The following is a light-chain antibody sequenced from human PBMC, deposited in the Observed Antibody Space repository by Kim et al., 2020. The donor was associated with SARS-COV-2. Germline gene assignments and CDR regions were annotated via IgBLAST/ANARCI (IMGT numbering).Light chain of an antibody. CDR1: NIGTLS. J-gene: IGLJ3*02. CDR3: QLWDNDSDHWV. CDR2: YDS. Sequence: PGTTAQVTGRGNNIGTLSVHWYQPKPGQAPVVVILYDSNRPSGIPERISGSNSGDTATLTISGVEAGDEDDYYCQLWDNDSDHWVFGGGTQLTVL. V-gene: IGLV3-21*01.